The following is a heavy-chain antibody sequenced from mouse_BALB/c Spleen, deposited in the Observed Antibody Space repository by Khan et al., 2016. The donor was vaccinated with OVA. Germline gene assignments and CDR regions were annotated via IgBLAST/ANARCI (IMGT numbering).Heavy chain of an antibody. CDR1: GFNFKDSY. V-gene: IGHV14-3*02. CDR3: ARRARK. CDR2: INPPNGNT. J-gene: IGHJ2*01. Sequence: EVELVESGAELVKPGATVKFSCTASGFNFKDSYMHWVKQSPEQGLEWIGRINPPNGNTKYAPKFQGKATITVDTSSTTAYLQLNSLKYEDAATYYCARRARKWGQGTTLTVSS. D-gene: IGHD3-3*01.